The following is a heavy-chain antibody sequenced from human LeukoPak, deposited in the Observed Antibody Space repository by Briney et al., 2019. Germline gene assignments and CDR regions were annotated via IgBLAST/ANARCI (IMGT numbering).Heavy chain of an antibody. D-gene: IGHD6-13*01. CDR1: GFTFSSYA. V-gene: IGHV3-23*01. J-gene: IGHJ4*02. CDR2: ISGSGGST. CDR3: AKGIAAAGTGDY. Sequence: GGSLRLSCAASGFTFSSYAMSWVRQAPGKGLEWVSAISGSGGSTYYTDSAKGRFTISRDNSKNTLYLQMNSLRAEDTAVYYCAKGIAAAGTGDYWGQGTLVTVSS.